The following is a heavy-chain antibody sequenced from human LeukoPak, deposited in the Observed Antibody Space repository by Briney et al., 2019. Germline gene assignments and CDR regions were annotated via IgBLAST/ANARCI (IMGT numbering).Heavy chain of an antibody. V-gene: IGHV3-48*01. CDR1: GFTFSSYS. D-gene: IGHD3-22*01. J-gene: IGHJ6*02. Sequence: GSLRLSCAASGFTFSSYSMNWVRQAPGKGLERVSYISSSSSTIYYTDSVKGRFTISRDNAKNSLYLQMNSLRAEDTAVYYCASTPVDEYYYDSSGYYYVGNYYGMDVWGQGTTVTVSS. CDR3: ASTPVDEYYYDSSGYYYVGNYYGMDV. CDR2: ISSSSSTI.